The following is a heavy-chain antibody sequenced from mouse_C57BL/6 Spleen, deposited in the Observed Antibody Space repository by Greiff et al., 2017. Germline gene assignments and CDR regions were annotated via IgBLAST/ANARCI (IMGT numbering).Heavy chain of an antibody. Sequence: EVQLVESGGGLVKPGGSLKLSCAASGFTFSDYGLHWVRQAPEKGLEWVAYISSGSSTIYYADKVKGRFPISRDNAKNTLFLQMTSLRSEVTAMDYCARLDSNPFAYWGQGTLVTVSA. CDR2: ISSGSSTI. CDR1: GFTFSDYG. CDR3: ARLDSNPFAY. D-gene: IGHD2-5*01. V-gene: IGHV5-17*01. J-gene: IGHJ3*01.